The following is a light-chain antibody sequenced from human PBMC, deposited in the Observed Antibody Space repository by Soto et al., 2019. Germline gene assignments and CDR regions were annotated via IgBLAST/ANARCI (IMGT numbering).Light chain of an antibody. CDR2: AAS. V-gene: IGKV1-5*01. CDR3: QQCNTSPRT. CDR1: QSISSW. Sequence: DIQITHSPSSLSASVFYRVTITCRASQSISSWLAWYQQKPGKAPKLLIYAASSLESGVPSRFSGSGSGTEFTLTISRLQPDDFATYYWQQCNTSPRTFGRGTKV. J-gene: IGKJ1*01.